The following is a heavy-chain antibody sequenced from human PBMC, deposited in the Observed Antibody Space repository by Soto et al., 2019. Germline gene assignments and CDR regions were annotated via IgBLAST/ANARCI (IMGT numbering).Heavy chain of an antibody. CDR2: INPDSGST. V-gene: IGHV1-2*04. D-gene: IGHD1-26*01. Sequence: ASVKVSCKASGYTFTSYAMHWVRQAPGQGLEWMGWINPDSGSTNYSQKFQGWVTMTRDTSISTAYMELSRLRSDDTAVYYCARETGSGSSPDAFDIWGQGTMVTVSS. J-gene: IGHJ3*02. CDR3: ARETGSGSSPDAFDI. CDR1: GYTFTSYA.